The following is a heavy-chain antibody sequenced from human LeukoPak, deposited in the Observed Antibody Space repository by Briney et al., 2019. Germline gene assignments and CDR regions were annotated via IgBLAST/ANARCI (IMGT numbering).Heavy chain of an antibody. CDR1: GFTFSSYG. V-gene: IGHV3-33*01. CDR3: ARGRGHYYYAMDV. D-gene: IGHD1-26*01. J-gene: IGHJ6*02. CDR2: VWHDGRNK. Sequence: PGGSLRLSCAASGFTFSSYGMHWVRQAPGKGLEWVAVVWHDGRNKYYADSVKGRFTISRDNSKNTMYMEMNTLRAEDTAVYYCARGRGHYYYAMDVWGQGTTVTVSS.